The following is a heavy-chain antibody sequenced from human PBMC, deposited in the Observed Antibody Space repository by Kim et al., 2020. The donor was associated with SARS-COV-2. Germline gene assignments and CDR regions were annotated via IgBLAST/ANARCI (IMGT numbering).Heavy chain of an antibody. Sequence: VSVKGRFTISRGNAKNSLYLHMIRLRAEDTALYYCARDLSPRGGFYFDYWGQGTLVTVSS. V-gene: IGHV3-11*01. CDR3: ARDLSPRGGFYFDY. D-gene: IGHD3-16*01. J-gene: IGHJ4*02.